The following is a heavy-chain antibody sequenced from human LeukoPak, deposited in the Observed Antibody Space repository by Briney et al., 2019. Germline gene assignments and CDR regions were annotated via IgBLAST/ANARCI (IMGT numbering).Heavy chain of an antibody. CDR1: GGSISSYY. D-gene: IGHD1-1*01. Sequence: PSETLSLTCTVSGGSISSYYWSWIRQPAGKGLEWIGLIFISGSTNYNPSLKSRVTISVDTSKNQFSLKLSSVTAADTAVYYCARVPGGALNWFDPWGQGTLVTVSS. CDR3: ARVPGGALNWFDP. V-gene: IGHV4-4*07. CDR2: IFISGST. J-gene: IGHJ5*02.